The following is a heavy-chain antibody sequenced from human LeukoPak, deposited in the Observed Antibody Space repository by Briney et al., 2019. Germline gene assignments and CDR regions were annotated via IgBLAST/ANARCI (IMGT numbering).Heavy chain of an antibody. J-gene: IGHJ4*02. V-gene: IGHV3-23*01. CDR3: AKDPYGTRYFDY. CDR1: GFTFSSHA. D-gene: IGHD2-2*01. CDR2: RSGSGYNT. Sequence: GGSLRLSCAASGFTFSSHALSWVRQAPGKGLEWVSSRSGSGYNTYYADSVKGRFTISRDNSKNTVYLQMNSLRAEDTAVYYCAKDPYGTRYFDYWGQGTLVTVSS.